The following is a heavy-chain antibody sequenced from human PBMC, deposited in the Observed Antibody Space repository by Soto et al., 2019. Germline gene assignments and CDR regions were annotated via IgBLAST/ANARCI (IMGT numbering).Heavy chain of an antibody. J-gene: IGHJ4*02. CDR1: GFTFSSYA. CDR3: AKSYSYGYGGPDY. V-gene: IGHV3-23*01. Sequence: PGGSLRFSCAASGFTFSSYAMSWVRQAPGKGLEWVSASSGSGGSTYYADSVKGRFTISRDNSKNTLYLQMNSLRAEDTAVYYCAKSYSYGYGGPDYWGQGTLVTVSS. CDR2: SSGSGGST. D-gene: IGHD5-18*01.